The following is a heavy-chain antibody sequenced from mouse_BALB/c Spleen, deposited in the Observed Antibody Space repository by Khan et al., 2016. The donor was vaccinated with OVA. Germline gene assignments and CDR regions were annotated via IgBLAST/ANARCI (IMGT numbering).Heavy chain of an antibody. CDR3: ARNYRSDVYFDD. CDR1: GYTFTSYV. V-gene: IGHV1S136*01. D-gene: IGHD2-14*01. J-gene: IGHJ2*01. Sequence: VQLKESGPELVKPGASVKMSCKASGYTFTSYVIHWVKQKPGQGLEWIGYIYPYNDGTKYNEKFKGKATLTSDKSSSTAYMELSSMTSEDSAVYYCARNYRSDVYFDDWGQGTTLTVSS. CDR2: IYPYNDGT.